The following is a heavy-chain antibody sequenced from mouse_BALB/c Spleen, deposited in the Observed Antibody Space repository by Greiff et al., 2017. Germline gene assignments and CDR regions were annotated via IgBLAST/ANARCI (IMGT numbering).Heavy chain of an antibody. V-gene: IGHV1S22*01. J-gene: IGHJ3*01. Sequence: KQPGSELVRPGASVKLSCKASGYTFTSYWMHWVKQRHGQGLEWIGNIYPGSGSTNYDEKFKSKGTLTVDTSSSTAYMHLSSLTSEDSAVYYCTRSGGYDGGFAYWGQGTLVTVSA. CDR1: GYTFTSYW. D-gene: IGHD2-2*01. CDR3: TRSGGYDGGFAY. CDR2: IYPGSGST.